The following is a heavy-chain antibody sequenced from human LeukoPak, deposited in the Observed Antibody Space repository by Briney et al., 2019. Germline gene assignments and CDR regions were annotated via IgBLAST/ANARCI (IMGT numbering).Heavy chain of an antibody. CDR1: GFSFSSYS. V-gene: IGHV3-48*01. D-gene: IGHD3-22*01. CDR2: ITSSSSTI. J-gene: IGHJ4*02. Sequence: GGSPRLSCAASGFSFSSYSMNGVGQGPRKGLEWGSYITSSSSTIQYADPAKSRVAFSRENAKNSLYLKMNSLRAEDTAVYYCARKSGSSGYPFDYWGQGTLVTVSS. CDR3: ARKSGSSGYPFDY.